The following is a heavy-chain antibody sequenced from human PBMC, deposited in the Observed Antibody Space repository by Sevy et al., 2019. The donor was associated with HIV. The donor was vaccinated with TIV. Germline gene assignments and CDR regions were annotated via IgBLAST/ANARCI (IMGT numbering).Heavy chain of an antibody. CDR1: GYSISSGYY. Sequence: SETLSLTCTVSGYSISSGYYWGWIRQPPGKGLEWIGSIYHSGSTYYNPSLKSRVTISVDTSKNQFSLKLSSVTAADTAVYYCARVIAVAGRLWFDPSGQGTLVTVSS. CDR2: IYHSGST. D-gene: IGHD6-19*01. CDR3: ARVIAVAGRLWFDP. J-gene: IGHJ5*02. V-gene: IGHV4-38-2*02.